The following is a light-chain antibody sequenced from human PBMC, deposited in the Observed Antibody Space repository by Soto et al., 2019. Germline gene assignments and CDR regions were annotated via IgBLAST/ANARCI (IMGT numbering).Light chain of an antibody. CDR2: GNN. CDR1: SSNIGAGYD. V-gene: IGLV1-40*01. Sequence: QAVVTQPPSVSGAPGQRVTISCAGSSSNIGAGYDARWYQQLPGTAPKLLISGNNDRPSGVPDRFSGSKSGTSASLAITGLQAEDEADYYCQSYDSSLSAVVFGGGTKLTVL. J-gene: IGLJ2*01. CDR3: QSYDSSLSAVV.